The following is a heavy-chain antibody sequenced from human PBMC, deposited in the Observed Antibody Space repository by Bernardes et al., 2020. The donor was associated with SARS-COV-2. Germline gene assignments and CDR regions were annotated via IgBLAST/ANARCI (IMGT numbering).Heavy chain of an antibody. D-gene: IGHD3-22*01. Sequence: SLLPSCAASGFTFSRYEMIWVRHAPGTGLEWVSYISSSASTIYSEDSVKGRFTISRDNAKNSLYLQMNSLRAEDTAVYYCAPEYDSSGPPTHAFDIWGQGTMVTVSS. V-gene: IGHV3-48*03. J-gene: IGHJ3*02. CDR1: GFTFSRYE. CDR3: APEYDSSGPPTHAFDI. CDR2: ISSSASTI.